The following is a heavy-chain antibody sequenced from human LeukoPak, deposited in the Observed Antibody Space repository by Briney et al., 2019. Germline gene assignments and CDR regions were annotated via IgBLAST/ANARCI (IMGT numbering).Heavy chain of an antibody. CDR3: ARDRGSGYDPGYFDY. D-gene: IGHD5-12*01. Sequence: QPGGSLRLSCAVSGFTVSRYYMSWVRQAPGKGLEWVSIIYSGDNTYYADSVKGRFTISRDNSKNTLYLQMNSLRVEDTAVYYCARDRGSGYDPGYFDYWGQGTLVTVSS. CDR2: IYSGDNT. CDR1: GFTVSRYY. V-gene: IGHV3-66*01. J-gene: IGHJ4*02.